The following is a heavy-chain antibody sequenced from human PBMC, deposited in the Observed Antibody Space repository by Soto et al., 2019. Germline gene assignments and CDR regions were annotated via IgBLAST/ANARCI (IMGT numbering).Heavy chain of an antibody. CDR2: ISSGSGYI. V-gene: IGHV3-21*01. CDR1: GFTFSSYS. Sequence: EVQLVESGGGLDKPGGSLRLSCAASGFTFSSYSMNWVRQAPGKGLEWVSSISSGSGYIYYADSVKGRFTISRDNAKNAQYLQRNSRRAEDTAVYYCAREGVVVAAAIFGINWYFDLWGRGTLVTVSS. CDR3: AREGVVVAAAIFGINWYFDL. D-gene: IGHD2-2*01. J-gene: IGHJ2*01.